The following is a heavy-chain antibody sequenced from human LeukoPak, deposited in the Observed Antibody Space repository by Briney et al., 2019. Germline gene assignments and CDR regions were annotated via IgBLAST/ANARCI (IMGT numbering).Heavy chain of an antibody. J-gene: IGHJ5*02. Sequence: KPSETLSLTCTVSVGSTDSYYWRWIRQPPGKGLEWIGYIYYSGTTNYNPSLKSRVTMSVDTSKNQFSLKLNSVTAADTAVYYYARRVYDAWGLGTLVTVSS. CDR1: VGSTDSYY. D-gene: IGHD2-8*01. V-gene: IGHV4-59*08. CDR3: ARRVYDA. CDR2: IYYSGTT.